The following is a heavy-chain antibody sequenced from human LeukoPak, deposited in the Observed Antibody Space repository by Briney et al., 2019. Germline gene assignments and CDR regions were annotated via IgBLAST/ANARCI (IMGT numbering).Heavy chain of an antibody. V-gene: IGHV3-23*01. CDR3: RIVVVVAATDYFDY. J-gene: IGHJ4*02. CDR2: ISGSGGST. Sequence: GGSLRLSCAASGFTFSSYAMSWVRQAPGKGLEWDSAISGSGGSTHYADSVKGRFTISRDNSTNTLYLQMNSLRAEDTAVYYCRIVVVVAATDYFDYWGQGTLVTVSS. CDR1: GFTFSSYA. D-gene: IGHD2-15*01.